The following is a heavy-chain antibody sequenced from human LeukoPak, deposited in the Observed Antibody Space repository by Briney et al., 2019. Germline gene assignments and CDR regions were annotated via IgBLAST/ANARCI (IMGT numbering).Heavy chain of an antibody. CDR1: GFTFRNYE. Sequence: GGSLRLSCAASGFTFRNYEMNWVRQAPGEGLEWVSYISSSGTKIKYAHSVRRRFTIPRDNAKNSLYLQMNRLRAEDTAVYFWARNLADGWGQGTTVTVSS. CDR3: ARNLADG. V-gene: IGHV3-48*03. J-gene: IGHJ6*01. CDR2: ISSSGTKI.